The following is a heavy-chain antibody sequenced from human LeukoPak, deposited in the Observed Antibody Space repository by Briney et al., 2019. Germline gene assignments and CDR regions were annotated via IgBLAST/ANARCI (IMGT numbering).Heavy chain of an antibody. V-gene: IGHV3-30*04. D-gene: IGHD6-13*01. CDR1: GFIFSDNA. CDR3: ARTGYSSSWYGYYYYYYMDV. Sequence: PGKSLRLSCAASGFIFSDNAMHWVRQAPGKGLEWMAVISYDGDNNYYADSVKGRFTISRDNSKNTLYLQMNSLRAEDTAVYYCARTGYSSSWYGYYYYYYMDVWGKGTTVTISS. CDR2: ISYDGDNN. J-gene: IGHJ6*03.